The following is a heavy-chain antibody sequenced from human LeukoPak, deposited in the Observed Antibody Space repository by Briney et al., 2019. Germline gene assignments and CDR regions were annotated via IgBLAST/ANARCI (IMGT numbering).Heavy chain of an antibody. CDR2: FDPEDGET. CDR3: AREFPGLLPAAPRGYYFDY. D-gene: IGHD2-2*01. Sequence: GASVKVSCKVSGYTLTELSMHWVRQAPGKGLEWMGGFDPEDGETIYAQKFQGRVTMTEDTSTSTAYMELSSLRSDDTAVYYCAREFPGLLPAAPRGYYFDYWGQGTLVTVSS. J-gene: IGHJ4*02. V-gene: IGHV1-24*01. CDR1: GYTLTELS.